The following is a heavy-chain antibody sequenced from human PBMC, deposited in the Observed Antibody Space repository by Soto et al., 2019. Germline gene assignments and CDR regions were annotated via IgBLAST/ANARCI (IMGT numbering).Heavy chain of an antibody. CDR3: ARLSASITTNWFDP. CDR1: GYTFTSYA. CDR2: INAGNGNT. J-gene: IGHJ5*02. Sequence: QVQLVQSGAEVKKPGASVKVSCKASGYTFTSYAMHWVRQAPGQRLEWMGWINAGNGNTKYSQKFQGRVTITRDTSASTAYMELSSLRSEDTAVYYCARLSASITTNWFDPWGQGTLVTVSS. V-gene: IGHV1-3*01. D-gene: IGHD1-20*01.